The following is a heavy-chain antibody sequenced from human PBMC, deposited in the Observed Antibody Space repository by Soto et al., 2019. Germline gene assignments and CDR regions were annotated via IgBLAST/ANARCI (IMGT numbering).Heavy chain of an antibody. D-gene: IGHD3-3*01. CDR1: GESFSGYY. CDR3: ARGTVSVPFLFPCLDV. V-gene: IGHV4-34*02. CDR2: INQSGSA. J-gene: IGHJ6*02. Sequence: QVQLQQWGAGLLRPSETLSLTCAVSGESFSGYYWTWIRQPPGKGLEWIGEINQSGSADYNPTIKRRVTNSADTSKTLISLKVDSVTAADTAMYYCARGTVSVPFLFPCLDVWGQGTPVIVSS.